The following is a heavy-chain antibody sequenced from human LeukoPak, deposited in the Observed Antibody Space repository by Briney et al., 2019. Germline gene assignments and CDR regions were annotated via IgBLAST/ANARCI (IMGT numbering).Heavy chain of an antibody. J-gene: IGHJ4*02. V-gene: IGHV3-48*03. Sequence: GGSLRLSCAASGFTFSSYEMNWVRQAPGKGLEWVSYISSSGSTIYYADSVKGRFTISRDNAKNSLYLQMNSLRAEDTAVYYCASSGTVTTVVSQIDYWGQGTLVTVSS. CDR3: ASSGTVTTVVSQIDY. CDR2: ISSSGSTI. D-gene: IGHD4-17*01. CDR1: GFTFSSYE.